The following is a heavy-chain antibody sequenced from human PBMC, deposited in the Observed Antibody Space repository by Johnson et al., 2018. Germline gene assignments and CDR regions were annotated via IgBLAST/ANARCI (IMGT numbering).Heavy chain of an antibody. J-gene: IGHJ3*02. D-gene: IGHD3-22*01. V-gene: IGHV3-30*03. CDR1: GFTFSSSG. CDR2: ISYDGSNK. CDR3: ARTHFSDSSSYYYLGAFDI. Sequence: QVQLVQSGGGVVQPGRSLRLSCAASGFTFSSSGMHWVRPAPGKGLEWVAVISYDGSNKYYADSVKGRFTISRDNSKNTLYLQMNSLRAEDTAGYYCARTHFSDSSSYYYLGAFDIWGQGTMVTVSS.